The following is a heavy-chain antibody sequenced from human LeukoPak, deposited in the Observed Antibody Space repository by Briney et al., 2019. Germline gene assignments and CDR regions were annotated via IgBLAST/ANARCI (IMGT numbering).Heavy chain of an antibody. Sequence: SETLSLTCAVYGGSFSGYYWSWIRQPPGKGLEWIGEINHSGSTNYNPSLKSRVTISVDTSKNQFSLKLSSVTAADTAVYYCARANLLRPLDYWGQGTLVTVSS. CDR1: GGSFSGYY. J-gene: IGHJ4*02. CDR3: ARANLLRPLDY. CDR2: INHSGST. D-gene: IGHD1-14*01. V-gene: IGHV4-34*01.